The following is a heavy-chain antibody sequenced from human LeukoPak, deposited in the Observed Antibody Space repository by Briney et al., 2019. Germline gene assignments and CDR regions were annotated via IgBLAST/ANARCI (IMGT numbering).Heavy chain of an antibody. D-gene: IGHD3-3*01. J-gene: IGHJ4*02. Sequence: GGSLRLSCAASGFTFSSYAMSWVRQAPGKGLEWVSAISGSGGSTYYADCVKGRFTISRDNSKYTLYLQMNSLRAEDTAVYYCAKSGVTIFGVVPFDYWGQGTLVTVSS. CDR3: AKSGVTIFGVVPFDY. CDR1: GFTFSSYA. CDR2: ISGSGGST. V-gene: IGHV3-23*01.